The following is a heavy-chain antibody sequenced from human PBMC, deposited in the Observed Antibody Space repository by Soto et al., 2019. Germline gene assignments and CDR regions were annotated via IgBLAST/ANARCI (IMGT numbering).Heavy chain of an antibody. J-gene: IGHJ4*02. CDR3: ASTTAVPNTLRSRYFFDY. V-gene: IGHV4-61*01. D-gene: IGHD4-17*01. Sequence: KTSETLSLTCSVSGGSVSNKTYYWSWIRQPPGKRLEWIGYVYYSGTTNYNPSLKSRVTISVDLSKNQFSLRLSSVTTADTALYYCASTTAVPNTLRSRYFFDYWGKGTLVTVSS. CDR2: VYYSGTT. CDR1: GGSVSNKTYY.